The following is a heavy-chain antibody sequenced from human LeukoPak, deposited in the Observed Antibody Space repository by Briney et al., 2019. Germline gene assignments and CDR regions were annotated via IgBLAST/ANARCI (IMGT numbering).Heavy chain of an antibody. V-gene: IGHV5-51*01. CDR1: GYSFTSYW. CDR3: ARLSLPGWAEYSYTGAGNAFDI. CDR2: IYPGDSDT. D-gene: IGHD5-18*01. Sequence: GESLKISCKGSGYSFTSYWIGWVRQMPGKGLEWMGIIYPGDSDTRYSPSFQGQVTISADKSISTAYLQWSSLKASDTAMYYCARLSLPGWAEYSYTGAGNAFDIWGQGTMVTVSS. J-gene: IGHJ3*02.